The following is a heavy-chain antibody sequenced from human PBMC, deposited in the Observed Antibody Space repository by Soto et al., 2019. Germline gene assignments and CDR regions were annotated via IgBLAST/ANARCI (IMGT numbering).Heavy chain of an antibody. CDR1: GGSISSYY. Sequence: PSETLSLTCTVSGGSISSYYWSWIRQPPGKGLEWIGYIYYSGSTNYNPSLKSRVTISVDTSKNQFSLKLSSVTAADTAVYYCSCPRASSSRAGGGKDVWGQGTPVTVSS. CDR3: SCPRASSSRAGGGKDV. V-gene: IGHV4-59*08. J-gene: IGHJ6*02. D-gene: IGHD6-13*01. CDR2: IYYSGST.